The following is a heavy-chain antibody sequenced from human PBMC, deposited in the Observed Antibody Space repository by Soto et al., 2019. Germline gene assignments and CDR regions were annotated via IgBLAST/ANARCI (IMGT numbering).Heavy chain of an antibody. Sequence: GGSLRLSCAASGFTFDDYAMHWVRQAPGKGLEWVSGISWNSGSIGYADSVKGRFTISRDNAKNSLYLQMNSLRAEDTALYYCAKDIAYYYYYMDVWGKGTTVTVSS. CDR2: ISWNSGSI. CDR3: AKDIAYYYYYMDV. CDR1: GFTFDDYA. V-gene: IGHV3-9*01. J-gene: IGHJ6*03.